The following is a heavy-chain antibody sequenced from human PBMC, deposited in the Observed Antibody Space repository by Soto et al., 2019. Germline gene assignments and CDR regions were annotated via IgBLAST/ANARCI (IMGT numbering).Heavy chain of an antibody. D-gene: IGHD2-8*01. CDR2: ITCGGGST. CDR3: ARDTNGLHY. V-gene: IGHV3-23*01. Sequence: GGSLRLSCAASGFTFSSYAMSWVRQAPGKGLEWVAAITCGGGSTYYADSVKGRFTISRDNSKNTLYLQMNSLRVDDTAVYYCARDTNGLHYWGQGTLVTVSS. CDR1: GFTFSSYA. J-gene: IGHJ4*02.